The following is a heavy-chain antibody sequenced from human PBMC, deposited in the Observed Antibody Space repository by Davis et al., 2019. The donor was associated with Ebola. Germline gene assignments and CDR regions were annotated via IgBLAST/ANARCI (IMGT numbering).Heavy chain of an antibody. J-gene: IGHJ4*02. CDR2: ISSGGGAP. V-gene: IGHV3-23*01. CDR3: AKDRGYSSGWYLFDY. CDR1: GFTFSTYA. Sequence: GGSLRLSCAASGFTFSTYAMGWVRQAPGKGLEWVSDISSGGGAPYYADSVKGRFTTFRDNPKNTLYLQMNSLRAEDTAVYYCAKDRGYSSGWYLFDYWGQGTLVTVSS. D-gene: IGHD6-19*01.